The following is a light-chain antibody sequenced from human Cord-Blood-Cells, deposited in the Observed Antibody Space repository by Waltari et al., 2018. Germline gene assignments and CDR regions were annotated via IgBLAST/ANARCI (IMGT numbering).Light chain of an antibody. CDR3: GSYAGSWV. V-gene: IGLV2-23*01. CDR1: SSDVGSYNL. Sequence: QSALTQPASVSGSPGQSITISCTGTSSDVGSYNLGSWYQQPPGKAPKLRSYEGSKRPPGGSTRFTGYKSGNTATQTIAGLHAEDEADYYGGSYAGSWVFGGGTKLTVL. J-gene: IGLJ3*02. CDR2: EGS.